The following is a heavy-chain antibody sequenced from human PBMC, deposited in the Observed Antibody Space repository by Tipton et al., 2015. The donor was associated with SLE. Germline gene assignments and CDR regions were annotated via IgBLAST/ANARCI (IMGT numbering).Heavy chain of an antibody. CDR2: ISASGDET. Sequence: GSLRLSCAASGFNFINYAMTWVRHAPGKGLEWVSSISASGDETYYAESVKGRFTISRDNSKNTLYLQMNNLSAEDTAVYYCAKAPQWLLPYWGRGTLVTVSS. J-gene: IGHJ4*02. CDR1: GFNFINYA. V-gene: IGHV3-23*01. D-gene: IGHD3-22*01. CDR3: AKAPQWLLPY.